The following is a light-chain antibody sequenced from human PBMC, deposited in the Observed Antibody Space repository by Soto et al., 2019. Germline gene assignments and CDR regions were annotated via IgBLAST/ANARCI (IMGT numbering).Light chain of an antibody. V-gene: IGKV3-15*01. CDR1: QGIGDT. J-gene: IGKJ1*01. Sequence: EVVVRQSPATLSVSPGQGPTLSCKASQGIGDTLAWYQHKPGQTPRLLIYDTSTRATGVPTRFSGSGSGTDFTLIISSLENEDFAVYYCQQYNNWPRTFGQGTKVDIK. CDR3: QQYNNWPRT. CDR2: DTS.